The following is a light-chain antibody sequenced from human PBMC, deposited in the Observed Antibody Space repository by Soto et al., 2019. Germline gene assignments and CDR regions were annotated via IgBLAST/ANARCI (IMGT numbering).Light chain of an antibody. Sequence: EIVLTQSPGTLSLSPGQRATLSCRASQSLSSSFLAWYQQKPGQAPRLIIYGASSRAAGIPDRFSGSGSGTDFTLTISSLEPEDFAVYYCHQFDTTRSFGQGTKVDSK. CDR1: QSLSSSF. CDR3: HQFDTTRS. J-gene: IGKJ1*01. CDR2: GAS. V-gene: IGKV3-20*01.